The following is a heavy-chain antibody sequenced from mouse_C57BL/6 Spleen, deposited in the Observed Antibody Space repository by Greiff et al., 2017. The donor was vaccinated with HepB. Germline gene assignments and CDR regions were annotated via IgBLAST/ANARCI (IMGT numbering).Heavy chain of an antibody. CDR2: IYPGGGYT. V-gene: IGHV1-63*01. D-gene: IGHD1-1*01. CDR1: GYTFTNYW. Sequence: QVHVKQSGAELVRPGTSVKMSCKASGYTFTNYWIGWAKQRPGHGLEWIGDIYPGGGYTNYNEKFKGKATLTADKSSSTAYMQFSSLTSEDSAIYYCARGTVGYYFDYWGQGTTLTVSS. J-gene: IGHJ2*01. CDR3: ARGTVGYYFDY.